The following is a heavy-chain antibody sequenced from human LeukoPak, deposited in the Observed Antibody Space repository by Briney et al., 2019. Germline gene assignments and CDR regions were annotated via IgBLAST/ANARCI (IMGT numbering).Heavy chain of an antibody. Sequence: PGGSLRLSCAASGFTFTTYAMIWVRRAPGMGLEWVSCISGSGDATYYADSVKGRFTISRDNSENTVYLQVRSLRADDPAVYYCARLSGTYGTTSRVLDYWGQGALVTVSS. CDR1: GFTFTTYA. V-gene: IGHV3-23*01. CDR2: ISGSGDAT. CDR3: ARLSGTYGTTSRVLDY. J-gene: IGHJ4*02. D-gene: IGHD1-1*01.